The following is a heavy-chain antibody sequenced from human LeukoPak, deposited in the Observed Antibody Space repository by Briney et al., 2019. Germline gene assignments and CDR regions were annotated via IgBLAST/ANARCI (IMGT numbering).Heavy chain of an antibody. CDR3: ARGYYDSTNDY. J-gene: IGHJ4*02. Sequence: ASVKVSCKASGGTFSSYAISWVRQAPGQGLERMGRIIPILGIANYAQKFQGRVTITADKSTSTAYMELSSLRSEDTAVYYCARGYYDSTNDYWGQGTLVTVSS. CDR1: GGTFSSYA. D-gene: IGHD3-22*01. CDR2: IIPILGIA. V-gene: IGHV1-69*04.